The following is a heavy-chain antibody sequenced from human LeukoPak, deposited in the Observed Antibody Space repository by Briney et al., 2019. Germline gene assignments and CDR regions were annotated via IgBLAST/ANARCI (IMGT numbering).Heavy chain of an antibody. J-gene: IGHJ4*02. D-gene: IGHD5-24*01. CDR2: IYYSWST. CDR1: GGSISSYY. V-gene: IGHV4-59*01. Sequence: SETLSLTCTVSGGSISSYYWSWIRQPPRKGLEWIGYIYYSWSTNYNPSLKSRVTISVDTSKNQFSLKLSSVTAADTAVYYCASHRRDGYNIFDYWGQGTLVTVSS. CDR3: ASHRRDGYNIFDY.